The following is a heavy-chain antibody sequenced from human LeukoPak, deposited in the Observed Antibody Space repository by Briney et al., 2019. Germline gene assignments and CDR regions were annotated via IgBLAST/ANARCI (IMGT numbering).Heavy chain of an antibody. D-gene: IGHD2-21*02. CDR2: TWYDESNK. J-gene: IGHJ3*02. CDR1: GFIFSNYG. Sequence: GSLRLSCAASGFIFSNYGMHWVRQAPGKGLEWVALTWYDESNKYYADSVKGRFTISRDNSKNTLYLQMNSLRAEDTAVYYCARDLWCGADCYGTFDIWGQGTMVSVSS. V-gene: IGHV3-33*01. CDR3: ARDLWCGADCYGTFDI.